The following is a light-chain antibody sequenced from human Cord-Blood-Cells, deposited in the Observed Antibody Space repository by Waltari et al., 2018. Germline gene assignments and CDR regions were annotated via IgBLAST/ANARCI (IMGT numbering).Light chain of an antibody. Sequence: AIRMTQSPSSLPASTGDRVTITCRASQGISSYLAWYQQKPGKAPKRLIYAASTLQSGVPSKFSGSGSGTYFTRTISCLQSEDLATYYCQQYYSYPLTFGGGTKVEIK. CDR3: QQYYSYPLT. CDR1: QGISSY. J-gene: IGKJ4*01. V-gene: IGKV1-8*01. CDR2: AAS.